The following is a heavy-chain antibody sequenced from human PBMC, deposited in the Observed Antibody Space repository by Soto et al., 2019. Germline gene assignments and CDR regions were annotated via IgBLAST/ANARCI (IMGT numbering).Heavy chain of an antibody. V-gene: IGHV1-69*13. Sequence: SVKVSCKASGGTFISYAISLVRQAPGQGLEWMGGIIPIFGTANYAQKFQGRVTITADESTSTAYMELSSLRSEDTAVYYCARGRDIVLVPAAHYYYYGMDVWGQGTTVTAP. CDR1: GGTFISYA. CDR3: ARGRDIVLVPAAHYYYYGMDV. D-gene: IGHD2-2*01. J-gene: IGHJ6*02. CDR2: IIPIFGTA.